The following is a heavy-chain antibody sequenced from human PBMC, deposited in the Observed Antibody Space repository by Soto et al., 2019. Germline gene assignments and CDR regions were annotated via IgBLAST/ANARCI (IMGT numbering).Heavy chain of an antibody. CDR3: ASHRGNTYGPYDY. Sequence: VQLQESGPGLVKPSGTLSLTCAVSGGSISSGNWWSWVRQSPRKGLEWIGEISHSGNTNHNPSLKSRVTISIDKSKNQFSLKLTSVTAAGTAVYYCASHRGNTYGPYDYWGQGTLVTVSS. J-gene: IGHJ4*02. CDR1: GGSISSGNW. V-gene: IGHV4-4*02. CDR2: ISHSGNT. D-gene: IGHD5-18*01.